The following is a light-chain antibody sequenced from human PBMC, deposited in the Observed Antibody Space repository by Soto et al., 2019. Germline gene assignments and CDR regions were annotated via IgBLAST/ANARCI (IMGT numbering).Light chain of an antibody. CDR3: CSYASSSTYV. V-gene: IGLV2-23*02. CDR1: SSDVGSYNL. Sequence: QSVLTQPASVSGSPGQSITISCTGTSSDVGSYNLVSWYQQHPGEAPKLMIYEVTKRPSGVSDRFSGSKSGNTASLTISGLQAEDEADYYCCSYASSSTYVFGTGTKVTVL. CDR2: EVT. J-gene: IGLJ1*01.